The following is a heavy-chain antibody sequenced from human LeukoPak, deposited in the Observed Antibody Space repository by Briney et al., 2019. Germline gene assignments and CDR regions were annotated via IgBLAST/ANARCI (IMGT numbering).Heavy chain of an antibody. CDR1: GFTFNNYA. Sequence: GRSLRLSCAASGFTFNNYAMRWVRQAPGKGLEWVAAMSYDGSNKYYADSVKGRFTISRDNSKNTLYLQMNSLRAEDTAVYYCARGPSGYHNTGGQGTLVTVSS. J-gene: IGHJ4*02. CDR3: ARGPSGYHNT. CDR2: MSYDGSNK. D-gene: IGHD5-12*01. V-gene: IGHV3-30*04.